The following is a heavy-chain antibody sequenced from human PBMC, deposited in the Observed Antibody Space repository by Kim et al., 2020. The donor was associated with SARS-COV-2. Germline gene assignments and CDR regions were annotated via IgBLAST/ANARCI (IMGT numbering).Heavy chain of an antibody. V-gene: IGHV4-39*01. D-gene: IGHD3-22*01. J-gene: IGHJ4*02. CDR3: ATIHYYDSSGRPDY. CDR2: IYYSGST. CDR1: GGSISSSSYY. Sequence: SETLSLTCTVSGGSISSSSYYWGWIRQPPGKGLEWIGSIYYSGSTYYNPSLKSRVTISVDTSKNQFSLKLSSVTAADTAVYYCATIHYYDSSGRPDYWGQGTLVTVSS.